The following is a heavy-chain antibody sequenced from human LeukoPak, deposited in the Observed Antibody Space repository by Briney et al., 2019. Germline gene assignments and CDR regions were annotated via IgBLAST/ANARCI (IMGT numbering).Heavy chain of an antibody. D-gene: IGHD2-21*01. J-gene: IGHJ4*02. CDR2: IYTSGST. CDR1: GGSITNYF. Sequence: PSETLSLTCTVSGGSITNYFWNWIRQPAGKGLEWIGRIYTSGSTNYNPSLETRVTLSLDTSKNEFSLKMTSVTAADTAVYYCARQIGDYHNFDCWGQGTLVTVSS. CDR3: ARQIGDYHNFDC. V-gene: IGHV4-4*07.